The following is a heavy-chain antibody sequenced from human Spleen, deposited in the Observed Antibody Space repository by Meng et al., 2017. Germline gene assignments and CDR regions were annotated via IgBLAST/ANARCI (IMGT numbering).Heavy chain of an antibody. CDR2: INHSGST. D-gene: IGHD4-11*01. CDR1: GGSFSDYY. V-gene: IGHV4-34*01. CDR3: ARGPTTMAHDFDY. J-gene: IGHJ4*02. Sequence: QLQQQQGGAGLWKPSGTLSLTCVVSGGSFSDYYWSWIRQPPGKGLEWIGEINHSGSTNYNPSLESRATISVDTSQNNLSLKLSSVTAADSAVYYCARGPTTMAHDFDYWGQGTLVTVSS.